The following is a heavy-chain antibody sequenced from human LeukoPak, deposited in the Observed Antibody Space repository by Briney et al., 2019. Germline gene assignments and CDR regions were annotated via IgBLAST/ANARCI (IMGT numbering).Heavy chain of an antibody. Sequence: SETLSLTCTVSGGSISSSSYYWGWIRQPPGKGLEWIGSIYYSGSTYYNPSLKSRVTISVDTSKNQSSLKLSSVTAADTAVYYCARQLRNYDILTGYSYYFDYWGQGTLVTVSS. CDR1: GGSISSSSYY. D-gene: IGHD3-9*01. J-gene: IGHJ4*02. CDR2: IYYSGST. CDR3: ARQLRNYDILTGYSYYFDY. V-gene: IGHV4-39*01.